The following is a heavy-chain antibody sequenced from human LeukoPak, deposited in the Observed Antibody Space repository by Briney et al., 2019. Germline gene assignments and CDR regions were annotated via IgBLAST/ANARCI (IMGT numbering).Heavy chain of an antibody. CDR1: GFTFSSYA. V-gene: IGHV3-30*04. J-gene: IGHJ4*02. CDR3: AMLSRYFDY. CDR2: ISYDGSNK. Sequence: PGGSLRLSCAASGFTFSSYAMHWVRQAPGKGLEWVAVISYDGSNKYYADSVKGRFTISRDNSKNTLYLQMNSLRAEDTAVYYCAMLSRYFDYWGQGTLVTVSS. D-gene: IGHD3-16*02.